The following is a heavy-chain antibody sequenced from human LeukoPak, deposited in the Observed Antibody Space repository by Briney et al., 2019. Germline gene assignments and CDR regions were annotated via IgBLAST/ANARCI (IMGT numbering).Heavy chain of an antibody. J-gene: IGHJ3*02. CDR3: ARDRDGPRSGYYYSQDAFDI. D-gene: IGHD3-22*01. CDR2: INPSGGST. V-gene: IGHV1-46*01. CDR1: GYTFTSYY. Sequence: ASVKVSCKASGYTFTSYYMHWVRQAPGQGLEWMGIINPSGGSTSYAQKFQGRVTMTRDTSTSTVYMELSSLRSEDTAVYYCARDRDGPRSGYYYSQDAFDIWGQGTMVTVSS.